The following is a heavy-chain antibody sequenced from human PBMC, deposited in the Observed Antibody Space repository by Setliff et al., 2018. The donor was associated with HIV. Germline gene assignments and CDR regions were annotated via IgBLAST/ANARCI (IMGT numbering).Heavy chain of an antibody. CDR2: IYFSGIP. Sequence: ASETLSLTCTVSGGSINSRSYYWAWIRQPPGKGLEWVASIYFSGIPYYNPSLKNRVTISVDTSKNQFSLKLSSVTAADTAVYYCARRGMWSYETGGNPTATFDYWGQGVLVTVSS. V-gene: IGHV4-39*01. J-gene: IGHJ4*02. D-gene: IGHD2-8*02. CDR3: ARRGMWSYETGGNPTATFDY. CDR1: GGSINSRSYY.